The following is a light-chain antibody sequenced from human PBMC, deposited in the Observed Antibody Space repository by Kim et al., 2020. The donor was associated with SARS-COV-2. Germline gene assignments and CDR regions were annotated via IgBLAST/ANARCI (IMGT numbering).Light chain of an antibody. CDR2: EAS. CDR1: RSIGGL. CDR3: QQYRSYPWT. Sequence: ASVGGRVTITCRASRSIGGLLAWYQQKPGKAPKLLIYEASTLKSGVPSRFSGSGSETEFTLTTSSLQPDDFATYYCQQYRSYPWTFGQGTKVDIK. J-gene: IGKJ1*01. V-gene: IGKV1-5*03.